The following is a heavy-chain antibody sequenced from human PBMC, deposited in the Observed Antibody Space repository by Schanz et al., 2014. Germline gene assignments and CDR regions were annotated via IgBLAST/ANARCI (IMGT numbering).Heavy chain of an antibody. CDR3: ARAEINSGYARYYYGMDV. D-gene: IGHD5-12*01. J-gene: IGHJ6*02. V-gene: IGHV4-59*01. Sequence: QVQLQESGPGLVKPSETLSLTCSVSGGSMSSYYWSWIRQPPGKDLEWIGYIYYSGSTNYNPSLKSRVTISVDTSKNQFSLKLSSVTAADTAVYYCARAEINSGYARYYYGMDVWGQGNPGHRLL. CDR1: GGSMSSYY. CDR2: IYYSGST.